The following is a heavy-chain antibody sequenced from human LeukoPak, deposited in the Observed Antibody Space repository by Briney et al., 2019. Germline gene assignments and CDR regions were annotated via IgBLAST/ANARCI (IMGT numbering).Heavy chain of an antibody. Sequence: GGSLRLSCTASGFTFGDYAMSWFRQAPGKGLEWVGFIRSKAYGGTTEYAASVKGGFTISRDDPKSIAYLQMNSLKTEDTAVYYCTRCNYGDYNNNWFDPWGQGTLVTVSS. V-gene: IGHV3-49*03. CDR2: IRSKAYGGTT. CDR1: GFTFGDYA. D-gene: IGHD4-17*01. J-gene: IGHJ5*02. CDR3: TRCNYGDYNNNWFDP.